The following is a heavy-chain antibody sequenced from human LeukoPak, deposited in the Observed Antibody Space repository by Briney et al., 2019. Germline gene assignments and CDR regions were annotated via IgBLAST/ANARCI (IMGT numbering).Heavy chain of an antibody. D-gene: IGHD3-9*01. V-gene: IGHV4-4*02. Sequence: SETLSLTCAVSGGSISSSNWWSWVRQPPGKGLEWIGEIYHSGSTNYNPSLKSRVTISVDTSKNQFSLKLSSVTAADTAVYYCARLSPGLNWFDPWGQGTLVTVSS. CDR2: IYHSGST. J-gene: IGHJ5*02. CDR1: GGSISSSNW. CDR3: ARLSPGLNWFDP.